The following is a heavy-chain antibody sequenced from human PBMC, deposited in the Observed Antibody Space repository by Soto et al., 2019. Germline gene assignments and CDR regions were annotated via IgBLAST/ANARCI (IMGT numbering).Heavy chain of an antibody. Sequence: GPLRLSCAACGFTFSSYSMNSGRQAPGKGLEWVSSISSSSYIYYADSVKGRFTISRDNAKNSLYLQMNSLRAEDTAVYYWAKEAGVGSGGGMYLWGHGPTATVS. CDR3: AKEAGVGSGGGMYL. J-gene: IGHJ6*02. V-gene: IGHV3-21*01. CDR1: GFTFSSYS. D-gene: IGHD3-10*01. CDR2: ISSSSYI.